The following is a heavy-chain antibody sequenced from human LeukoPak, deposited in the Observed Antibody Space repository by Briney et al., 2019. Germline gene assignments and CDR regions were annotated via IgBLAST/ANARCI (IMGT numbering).Heavy chain of an antibody. CDR3: TRQDGVFQFDY. CDR1: GFTFSGSA. Sequence: GGSLKLSCAASGFTFSGSAMHWVRQASGKGLEWVGRIRSKANSYATAYAALVKGRFTISRDDSKNTAYLQMNSLKTEDTAVYYCTRQDGVFQFDYWGQGTLVTVSS. CDR2: IRSKANSYAT. V-gene: IGHV3-73*01. J-gene: IGHJ4*02. D-gene: IGHD3-16*01.